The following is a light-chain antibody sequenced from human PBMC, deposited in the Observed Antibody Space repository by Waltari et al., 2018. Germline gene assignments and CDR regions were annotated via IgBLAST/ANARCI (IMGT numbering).Light chain of an antibody. J-gene: IGLJ3*02. CDR3: SSYTTRDTWL. CDR1: NSDIGVHNY. V-gene: IGLV2-14*03. CDR2: GVS. Sequence: QSALTQPASVSGSPGQSITISCTGTNSDIGVHNYVSWYQQQPGKAPKLILYGVSKRPPGVSIRFSGSKADNTASLTISGVQAGDEADYYCSSYTTRDTWLFGGGTKVTVL.